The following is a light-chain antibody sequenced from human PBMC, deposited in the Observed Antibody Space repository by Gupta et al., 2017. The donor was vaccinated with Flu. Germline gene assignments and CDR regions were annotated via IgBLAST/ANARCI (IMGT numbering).Light chain of an antibody. V-gene: IGLV2-23*01. CDR3: CSYAGSSTYV. J-gene: IGLJ1*01. CDR2: EAI. Sequence: QSALTQPASVSVSPGQSLTISCSGTSSNVGGYNFVSWYQQHPGKAPKLMIYEAIKRPSGVSNRFSASKSGNTASLTISGLQAEDEADYYCCSYAGSSTYVFGSGTKVSVL. CDR1: SSNVGGYNF.